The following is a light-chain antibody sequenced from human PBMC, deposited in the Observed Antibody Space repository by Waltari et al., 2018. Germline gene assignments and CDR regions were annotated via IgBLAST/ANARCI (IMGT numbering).Light chain of an antibody. CDR3: CSYAGGTTYV. J-gene: IGLJ1*01. CDR2: EVS. V-gene: IGLV2-23*02. Sequence: QPALTQPASVSGSPGPSITPSCTGTTSHVGHYKVFSWYQQYPGKAPKFIIYEVSEGPSGVSNRFSGSKSGNTASLTISGLQAEDEADYYCCSYAGGTTYVFGTGTKVTVL. CDR1: TSHVGHYKV.